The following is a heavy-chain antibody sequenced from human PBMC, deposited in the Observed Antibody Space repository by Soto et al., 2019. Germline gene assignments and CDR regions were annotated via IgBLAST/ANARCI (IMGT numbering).Heavy chain of an antibody. D-gene: IGHD3-22*01. CDR2: IWYDGSDK. V-gene: IGHV3-30*19. Sequence: PGGSLRLSCAASGFTFSSYGMHWVRQAPGKGLEWVAVIWYDGSDKDYADSVKGRFTISRDNSRNTLFLQMNSLRAEDTAVYYCARDYYKYYDSSGYYRSPAYWGQGTLVTVSS. CDR3: ARDYYKYYDSSGYYRSPAY. CDR1: GFTFSSYG. J-gene: IGHJ4*02.